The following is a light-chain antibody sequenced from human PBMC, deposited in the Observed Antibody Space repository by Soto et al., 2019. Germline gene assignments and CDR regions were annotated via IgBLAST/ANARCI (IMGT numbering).Light chain of an antibody. V-gene: IGKV1-5*03. J-gene: IGKJ2*01. CDR3: QQYNGYTHT. Sequence: IQMTQSPSTLSASVGDRVTITCRASQSISTWLAWYQQKPGKAPKLLIYKASSLRNGVPSRFSGSGSGTEFTLTIYSLQPDDFASYYCQQYNGYTHTFGQGTKLEIK. CDR2: KAS. CDR1: QSISTW.